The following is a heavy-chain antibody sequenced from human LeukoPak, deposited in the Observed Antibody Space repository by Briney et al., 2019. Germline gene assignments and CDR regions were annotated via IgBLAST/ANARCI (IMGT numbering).Heavy chain of an antibody. D-gene: IGHD6-13*01. Sequence: GRSLRLSCAASGFNFNTYGMNWVRQAPGKGLEWVSAISGSGGSTSSADSVRGRFTISRDNSKNTLFLQMNSLRAEDTAVYYCAIHSSSWYEGYFDYWGQGTLVTVSS. CDR2: ISGSGGST. CDR1: GFNFNTYG. J-gene: IGHJ4*02. CDR3: AIHSSSWYEGYFDY. V-gene: IGHV3-23*01.